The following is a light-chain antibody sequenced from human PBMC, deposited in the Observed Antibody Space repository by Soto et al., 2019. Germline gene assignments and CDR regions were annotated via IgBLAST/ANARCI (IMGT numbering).Light chain of an antibody. J-gene: IGKJ1*01. V-gene: IGKV1-5*03. Sequence: SATALSSSVGVTVNIICWDSKNISSWLDWYKQKTGKAPKVLIYKASNLQSGVLSRFSRSGYGIEFRSAVTALQLDRFADLYCHCSASWRLGEGTKVDIK. CDR1: KNISSW. CDR3: HCSASWR. CDR2: KAS.